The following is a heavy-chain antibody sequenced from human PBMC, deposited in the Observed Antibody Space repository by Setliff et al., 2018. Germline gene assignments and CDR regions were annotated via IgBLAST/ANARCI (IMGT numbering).Heavy chain of an antibody. CDR2: IKSYNGDT. D-gene: IGHD6-13*01. CDR3: ARGGVAAAGRKGVFEY. CDR1: GYTFTNYG. V-gene: IGHV1-18*01. J-gene: IGHJ4*02. Sequence: GASVKVSCKASGYTFTNYGISWVRQAPGQGLEWMGYIKSYNGDTYFARNLQGRLSMTTDASSSTAYMELTSLRSDDTAMYYCARGGVAAAGRKGVFEYWGQGTLVTVSS.